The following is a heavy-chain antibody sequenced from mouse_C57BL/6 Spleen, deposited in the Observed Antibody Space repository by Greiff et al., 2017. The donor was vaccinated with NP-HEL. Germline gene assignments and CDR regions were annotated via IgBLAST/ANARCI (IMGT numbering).Heavy chain of an antibody. Sequence: VQLQQSGPELVKPGASVKISCKASGYAFSSSWMNWVKQRPGKGLEWIGRIYPGDGDTNYNGKFKGKATLTADNSSSTAYMQLSSLASEDSAVFFCARGTMGAWFAYWGQGTLVTVSA. J-gene: IGHJ3*01. CDR2: IYPGDGDT. CDR3: ARGTMGAWFAY. CDR1: GYAFSSSW. D-gene: IGHD1-1*02. V-gene: IGHV1-82*01.